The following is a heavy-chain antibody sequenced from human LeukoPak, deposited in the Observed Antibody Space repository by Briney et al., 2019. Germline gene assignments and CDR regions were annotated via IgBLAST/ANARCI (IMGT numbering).Heavy chain of an antibody. V-gene: IGHV1-2*02. CDR3: ARFEDYGGKRDVFDI. CDR2: INPHSGGA. Sequence: ASVKVSCKASGYTFTAYYINWVRQAPGKGLEWMGCINPHSGGAVYAQGFQGRVTMTRDTSISTAYMEVSRLRSDDTAVYYCARFEDYGGKRDVFDIWGQGTMVTVSS. CDR1: GYTFTAYY. D-gene: IGHD4-23*01. J-gene: IGHJ3*02.